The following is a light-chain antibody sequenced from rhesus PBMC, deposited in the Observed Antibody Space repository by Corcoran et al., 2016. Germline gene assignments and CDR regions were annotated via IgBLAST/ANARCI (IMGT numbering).Light chain of an antibody. Sequence: DIQMTQSPSSLSASVGDRVTITCRASQGISSWLAWYQQKPGKAPKLLIYKASSLQSGVPSRFSGSGSGTDFTLTLNSLQPEDFATYWCQQYNSAPRTFGQGTKVEIK. CDR3: QQYNSAPRT. CDR2: KAS. CDR1: QGISSW. V-gene: IGKV1-21*01. J-gene: IGKJ1*01.